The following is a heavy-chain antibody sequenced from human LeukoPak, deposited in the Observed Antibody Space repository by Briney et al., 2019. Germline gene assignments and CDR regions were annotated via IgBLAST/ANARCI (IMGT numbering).Heavy chain of an antibody. Sequence: SETLSLTCAVYGGSFSGYYWSWIRQPPGKGLEWIGEINHSRSTNYNPSLKSRVTISVDTSKNQFSLKLSSVTAADTAVYYCARFNYDSSGYYHSSFDYWGQGTLVTVSS. V-gene: IGHV4-34*01. CDR2: INHSRST. CDR3: ARFNYDSSGYYHSSFDY. D-gene: IGHD3-22*01. CDR1: GGSFSGYY. J-gene: IGHJ4*02.